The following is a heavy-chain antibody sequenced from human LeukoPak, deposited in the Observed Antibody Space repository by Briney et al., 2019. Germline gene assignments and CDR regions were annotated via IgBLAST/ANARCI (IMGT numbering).Heavy chain of an antibody. Sequence: SSETLSLTCAVSGGSISSGGYSWSWIRQPPGKGLEWIGYIYHSGSTYYNPSLKSRVTISVDRSKNQFSLKLSSVTAADTAVYYCARGLYNYGPLFDYWGQGTLVTVSS. J-gene: IGHJ4*02. V-gene: IGHV4-30-2*01. CDR1: GGSISSGGYS. D-gene: IGHD5-24*01. CDR2: IYHSGST. CDR3: ARGLYNYGPLFDY.